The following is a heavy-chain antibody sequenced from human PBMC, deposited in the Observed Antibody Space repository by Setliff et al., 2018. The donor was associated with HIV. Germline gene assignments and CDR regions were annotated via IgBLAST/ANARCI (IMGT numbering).Heavy chain of an antibody. V-gene: IGHV3-30*02. D-gene: IGHD2-15*01. CDR2: IHSDGSNK. Sequence: GGSLRLSCAASGFTFSNAWMSWVRQAPGKGLEWVAFIHSDGSNKYYADSVKGRFTISRDNSKNTLYLQMNSLRAEDTAVYYCAKDLGMVAAGAGFWGQGTLVTVSS. J-gene: IGHJ1*01. CDR3: AKDLGMVAAGAGF. CDR1: GFTFSNAW.